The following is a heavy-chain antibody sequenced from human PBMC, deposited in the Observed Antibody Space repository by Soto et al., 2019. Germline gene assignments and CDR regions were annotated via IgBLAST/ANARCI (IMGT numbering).Heavy chain of an antibody. CDR2: ISGSGGST. Sequence: PGGSLRLSCAASGFTFSSYAMSWVRPAPGQWLEWVSAISGSGGSTYYADSVKGQFTLSRENSENTRYLQMNSLRAEDTAVYYCAKGPNLAVAGYCDYWGQGTLVTGSS. CDR1: GFTFSSYA. J-gene: IGHJ4*02. D-gene: IGHD6-19*01. CDR3: AKGPNLAVAGYCDY. V-gene: IGHV3-23*01.